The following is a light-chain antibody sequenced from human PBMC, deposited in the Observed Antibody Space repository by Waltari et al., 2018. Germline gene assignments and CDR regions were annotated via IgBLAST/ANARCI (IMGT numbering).Light chain of an antibody. CDR2: VNSDGSH. J-gene: IGLJ3*02. V-gene: IGLV4-69*01. Sequence: QLVLTQSPSASASLGASVKLTCTLSSGHSSNIIAWLQQQPGKGPWYLMKVNSDGSHRKGDDIPDRFSGSSSGAERYLTISSLQSEDEADYYCETGGHGTWVFGGGTKLTVL. CDR1: SGHSSNI. CDR3: ETGGHGTWV.